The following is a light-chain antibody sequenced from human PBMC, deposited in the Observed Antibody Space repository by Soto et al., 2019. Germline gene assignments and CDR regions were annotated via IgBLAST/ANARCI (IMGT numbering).Light chain of an antibody. Sequence: EIVLTQSPGTLSLSPGERATLSCRASQTISNSYLAWYQQKPGQAPRLLIYGASIRATGIPDRFSGSGSGTDFTLTINRLEAEDFAVYYCQHYDDSPFTFGPGTKVDIK. CDR3: QHYDDSPFT. CDR2: GAS. J-gene: IGKJ3*01. V-gene: IGKV3-20*01. CDR1: QTISNSY.